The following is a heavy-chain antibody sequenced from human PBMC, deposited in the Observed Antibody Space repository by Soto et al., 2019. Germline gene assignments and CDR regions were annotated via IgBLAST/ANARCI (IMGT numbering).Heavy chain of an antibody. CDR3: ARVLNDRFLEWLDFDY. J-gene: IGHJ4*02. CDR2: INPNGGST. D-gene: IGHD3-3*01. CDR1: GYTFTNYY. Sequence: ASVKVSCKASGYTFTNYYIHWVRQAPGQGLEWMGIINPNGGSTNYAQKFQGRVTMTRDTSTSTVYMELSSLRSEDTAVYYCARVLNDRFLEWLDFDYWGQGTLVTVSS. V-gene: IGHV1-46*03.